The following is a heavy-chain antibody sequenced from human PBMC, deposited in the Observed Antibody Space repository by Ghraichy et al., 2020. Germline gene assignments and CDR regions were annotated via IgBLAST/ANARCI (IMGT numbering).Heavy chain of an antibody. CDR3: ARSSRWSDDY. CDR2: ISSSSSYI. Sequence: WGSLRLTCAASGFTFSSYSMNWVRQAPGKGLEWVSSISSSSSYIYYADSVKGRFTISRDNAKNSLYLQMNSLRAEDTAVYYCARSSRWSDDYWGQGTLVTVSS. V-gene: IGHV3-21*01. J-gene: IGHJ4*02. CDR1: GFTFSSYS. D-gene: IGHD5-24*01.